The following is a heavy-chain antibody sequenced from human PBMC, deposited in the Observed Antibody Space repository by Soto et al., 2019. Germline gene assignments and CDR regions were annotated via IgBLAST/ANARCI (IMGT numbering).Heavy chain of an antibody. CDR2: ISSTGIYK. Sequence: QEQLVESGGGWVKPGGSLRLSCAASGFTFSDYYIAWIHQAPGKGLEWISYISSTGIYKRYADSVKGRFTIARDNANNSLVLQMNSLRADDTAVYYCVRDLYGSGTFLRGWFDPWGQGTLVTVSS. J-gene: IGHJ5*02. D-gene: IGHD3-10*01. CDR3: VRDLYGSGTFLRGWFDP. CDR1: GFTFSDYY. V-gene: IGHV3-11*06.